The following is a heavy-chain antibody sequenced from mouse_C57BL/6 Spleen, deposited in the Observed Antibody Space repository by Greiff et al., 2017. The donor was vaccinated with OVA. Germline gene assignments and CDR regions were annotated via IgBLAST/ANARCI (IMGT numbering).Heavy chain of an antibody. CDR2: ISSGSSTI. D-gene: IGHD1-2*01. J-gene: IGHJ4*01. CDR3: ARSETAYAMDY. Sequence: EVMLVESGGGLVKPGGSLKLSCAASGFTFSDYGMHWVRQAPEKGLEWVAYISSGSSTIYYADTVKGRFTISRDNAKNTLFLQMTSLRSEDTAMYYCARSETAYAMDYWGQGTSVTVSS. V-gene: IGHV5-17*01. CDR1: GFTFSDYG.